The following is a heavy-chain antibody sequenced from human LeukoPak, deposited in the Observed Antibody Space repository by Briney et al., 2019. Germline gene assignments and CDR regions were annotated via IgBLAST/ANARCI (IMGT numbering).Heavy chain of an antibody. CDR1: GGSISSYY. V-gene: IGHV4-59*01. Sequence: PSETLSLTCTVSGGSISSYYWSWIRQPPGKGLEWIGYIYYSGSTNYNPSLKSRVTISVDTSKNQFSLKLSSVTAADTAVYYCARVDYGSGSYDLDYWGQGTLVTVSS. CDR2: IYYSGST. J-gene: IGHJ4*02. CDR3: ARVDYGSGSYDLDY. D-gene: IGHD3-10*01.